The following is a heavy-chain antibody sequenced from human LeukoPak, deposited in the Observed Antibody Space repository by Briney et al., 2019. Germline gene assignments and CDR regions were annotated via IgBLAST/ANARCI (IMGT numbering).Heavy chain of an antibody. CDR2: IIPIFGTA. Sequence: GASVKVSCKASGGTFSSYAISWVRQAPGQGLEWMGGIIPIFGTANYAQKFQGRVTITTDESTSTAYMELSSLRSEDTAVYYCARDSDEYRTNVYYYYYMDVWGKGTTVTVSS. V-gene: IGHV1-69*05. J-gene: IGHJ6*03. CDR1: GGTFSSYA. D-gene: IGHD2-8*01. CDR3: ARDSDEYRTNVYYYYYMDV.